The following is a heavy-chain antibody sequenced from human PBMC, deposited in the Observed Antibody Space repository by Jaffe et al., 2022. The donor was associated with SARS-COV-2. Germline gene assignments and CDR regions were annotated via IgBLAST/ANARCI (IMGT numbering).Heavy chain of an antibody. CDR1: GFTLSSHW. D-gene: IGHD2-15*01. CDR3: ARIVTAWWYDP. CDR2: IKEDGSAK. V-gene: IGHV3-7*03. Sequence: EVHLVESGGGLVQPGGSLRLSCAASGFTLSSHWMSWVRQAPGKGLQWVANIKEDGSAKYYVDSVQGRFTISRDNAKNSLYLQMNSLRAEDTGMYYCARIVTAWWYDPWGQGTLVTVSS. J-gene: IGHJ5*02.